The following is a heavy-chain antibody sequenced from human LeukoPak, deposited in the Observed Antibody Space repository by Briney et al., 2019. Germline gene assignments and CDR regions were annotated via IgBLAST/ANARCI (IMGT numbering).Heavy chain of an antibody. D-gene: IGHD3-10*01. J-gene: IGHJ4*02. Sequence: ASVKVSCKASGYTFTNYDINWVRQATGQGLEWMGWMNPNSGNTGYAQKLQGRVTMTRNSSISTAYMELRSPRSEDTAVYYCARGMWGSGSYYTFDYWGQGTLVTVSS. CDR2: MNPNSGNT. CDR1: GYTFTNYD. V-gene: IGHV1-8*01. CDR3: ARGMWGSGSYYTFDY.